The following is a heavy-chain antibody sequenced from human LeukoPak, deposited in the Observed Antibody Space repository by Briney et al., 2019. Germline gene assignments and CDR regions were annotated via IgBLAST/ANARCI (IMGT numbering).Heavy chain of an antibody. CDR2: IIPIFGTA. Sequence: VASVKVSCKASGGTFSSYAISWVRQAPGQGLEWMGGIIPIFGTANYAQKFQGRVTITADESTSTAYMELSSLRSEDTAVYYCVMWYCDSSGYKIDYWGQGTLVTVSS. CDR1: GGTFSSYA. CDR3: VMWYCDSSGYKIDY. J-gene: IGHJ4*02. D-gene: IGHD3-22*01. V-gene: IGHV1-69*13.